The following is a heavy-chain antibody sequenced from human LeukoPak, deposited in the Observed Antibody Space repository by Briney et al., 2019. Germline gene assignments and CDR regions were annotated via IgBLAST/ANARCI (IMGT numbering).Heavy chain of an antibody. J-gene: IGHJ3*02. V-gene: IGHV4-39*01. CDR2: IYYSGST. Sequence: SETLSLTCTVSGGSISSSSYYWGWIRQPPGKGLEWIGSIYYSGSTYYNPSLKSRVTISVDTSKNQFSLKLSSVTAADTAVYYCARVVPAAIYAFDIWGQGTMVTVSS. CDR3: ARVVPAAIYAFDI. D-gene: IGHD2-2*01. CDR1: GGSISSSSYY.